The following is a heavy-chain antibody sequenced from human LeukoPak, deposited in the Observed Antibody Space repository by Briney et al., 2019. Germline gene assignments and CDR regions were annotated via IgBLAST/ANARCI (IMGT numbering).Heavy chain of an antibody. V-gene: IGHV4-59*08. CDR3: VLAPNSNWFDF. J-gene: IGHJ4*02. CDR1: GDSISSFY. Sequence: SETPSLTCSASGDSISSFYWNWIRQPPGKRLEWIGNFHYTGSSNYNPSLKSRVTLSIDTSRRQFFLKLSSVTAADTAVYYCVLAPNSNWFDFWGQGTLVTVSS. CDR2: FHYTGSS. D-gene: IGHD2-8*01.